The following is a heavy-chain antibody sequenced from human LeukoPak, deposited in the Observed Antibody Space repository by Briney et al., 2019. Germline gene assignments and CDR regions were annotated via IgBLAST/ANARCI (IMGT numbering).Heavy chain of an antibody. CDR2: IIPILGIA. D-gene: IGHD1-14*01. CDR1: GGTFSSYT. V-gene: IGHV1-69*02. J-gene: IGHJ6*03. Sequence: GSSVKVSCRASGGTFSSYTISWVRQAPGQGLEWMGRIIPILGIANYAQKFQGRVAITADKSTSTAYMELSSLRSEDTAVYYCATGRYYYYMDVWGKGTTVTVSS. CDR3: ATGRYYYYMDV.